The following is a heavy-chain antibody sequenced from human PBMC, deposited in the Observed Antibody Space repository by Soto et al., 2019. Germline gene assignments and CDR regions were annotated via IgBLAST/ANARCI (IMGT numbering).Heavy chain of an antibody. CDR2: IWSDGTTK. V-gene: IGHV3-33*01. CDR1: GFTFSSYH. Sequence: QVQLVESGGGVVQPGRSLRLSCAASGFTFSSYHFHWARQAPGKGLEWVAVIWSDGTTKKYADSVKGRFTISRDNSKNTLYLQMNRLGAEDTAVYYCARYDSTGNGYYWGQGTLVIVSS. J-gene: IGHJ4*02. D-gene: IGHD3-22*01. CDR3: ARYDSTGNGYY.